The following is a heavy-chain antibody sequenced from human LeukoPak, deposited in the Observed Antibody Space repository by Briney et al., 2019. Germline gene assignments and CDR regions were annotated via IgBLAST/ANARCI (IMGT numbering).Heavy chain of an antibody. J-gene: IGHJ6*02. CDR1: GFTFSSYG. D-gene: IGHD2-21*02. V-gene: IGHV3-30*18. CDR3: AKDFKGDCYPGCYGMDV. Sequence: GGSLILSCAASGFTFSSYGMHWVRPAPGKGLEWVAVISYDGSNKYYADSVKGRFTISRDNSKNTLYLQMNSLRAEDTAVYYCAKDFKGDCYPGCYGMDVWGQGTTVTVSS. CDR2: ISYDGSNK.